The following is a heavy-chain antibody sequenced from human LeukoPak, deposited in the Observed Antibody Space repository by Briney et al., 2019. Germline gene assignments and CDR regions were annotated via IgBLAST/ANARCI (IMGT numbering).Heavy chain of an antibody. CDR2: INIDGSST. V-gene: IGHV3-74*01. CDR3: AREGYHGMDV. CDR1: GFTFSGYW. J-gene: IGHJ6*02. Sequence: GGSLRLSCAASGFTFSGYWMYWVRQAPGKGLVWVSRINIDGSSTSYADSVKGRFTIARDNAKKTLYLQMNSLRAEDTAVYYCAREGYHGMDVWGQGTTVTVSS. D-gene: IGHD3-16*02.